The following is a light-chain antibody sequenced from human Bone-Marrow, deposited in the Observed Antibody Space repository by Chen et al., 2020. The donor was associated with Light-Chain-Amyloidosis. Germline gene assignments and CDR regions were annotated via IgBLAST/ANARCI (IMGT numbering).Light chain of an antibody. CDR3: QVWDRSSDRPV. Sequence: SYVLTQPSSVSVAPGQTATIACGGNNIGSTSVHWYQQTPGQAPLLVVYDDSDRPSGIPERLSGANAGSTATRTGGRVEGGDQAAYSCQVWDRSSDRPVFGGGTELPV. V-gene: IGLV3-21*02. CDR1: NIGSTS. J-gene: IGLJ3*02. CDR2: DDS.